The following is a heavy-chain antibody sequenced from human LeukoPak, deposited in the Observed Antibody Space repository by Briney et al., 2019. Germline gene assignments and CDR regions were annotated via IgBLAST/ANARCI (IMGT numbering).Heavy chain of an antibody. CDR3: AKGVGGCSSTSCSIYFQH. D-gene: IGHD2-2*01. CDR2: ISGSGGST. J-gene: IGHJ1*01. V-gene: IGHV3-23*01. Sequence: PSETLSLTCTVSGGSISSSSYYWGWIRQPPGKGLEWVSAISGSGGSTYYADSEKGRFTISRDNSKNTLYSQMNSLRAEDTAVYYCAKGVGGCSSTSCSIYFQHWGQGTLVTVSS. CDR1: GGSISSSSYY.